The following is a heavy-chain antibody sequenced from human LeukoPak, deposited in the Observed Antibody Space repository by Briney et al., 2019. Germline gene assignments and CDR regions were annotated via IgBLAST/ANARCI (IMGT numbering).Heavy chain of an antibody. Sequence: SETLSLTCTVSGGSINSGSYYWSWIRQPAGKGLEWIGRVYTSGSTNYNPSLKSRVTISVDTSKNQFSLKLSSVTAADTAVYYCARDSQLPSGYYYYMDVWGKGTTVTVSS. D-gene: IGHD2-2*01. CDR2: VYTSGST. V-gene: IGHV4-61*02. CDR1: GGSINSGSYY. CDR3: ARDSQLPSGYYYYMDV. J-gene: IGHJ6*03.